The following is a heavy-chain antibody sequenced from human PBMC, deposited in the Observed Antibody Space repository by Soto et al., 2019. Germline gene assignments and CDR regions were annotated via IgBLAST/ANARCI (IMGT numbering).Heavy chain of an antibody. D-gene: IGHD1-1*01. V-gene: IGHV3-23*01. CDR3: AKFKGHPLEYWYFDF. J-gene: IGHJ2*01. Sequence: EVQLLESGGGLVQPGGSLRLSCAASGFTFSADAMSWVRQAPGKGLEWVSTIHGGGGATHYADSVKGRFTISRDDSKNTLYVQMNSLRAEDTDVYYCAKFKGHPLEYWYFDFWGRGTLVTVSS. CDR1: GFTFSADA. CDR2: IHGGGGAT.